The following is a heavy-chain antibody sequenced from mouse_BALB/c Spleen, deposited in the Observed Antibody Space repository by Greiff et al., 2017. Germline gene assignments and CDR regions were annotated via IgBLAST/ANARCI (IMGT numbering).Heavy chain of an antibody. CDR3: AREGYYGSSFFAY. D-gene: IGHD1-1*01. J-gene: IGHJ3*01. Sequence: VQLQQSGPELVKPGASVKMSCKASGYTFTSYVMHWVKQKPGQGLEWIGYINPYNDGTKYNEKFKGKATLTSDKSSSTAYMELSSLTSEDSAVYYCAREGYYGSSFFAYWGQGTLVTVSA. V-gene: IGHV1-14*01. CDR2: INPYNDGT. CDR1: GYTFTSYV.